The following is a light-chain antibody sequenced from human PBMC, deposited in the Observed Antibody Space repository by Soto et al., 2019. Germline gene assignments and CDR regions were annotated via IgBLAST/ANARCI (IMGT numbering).Light chain of an antibody. CDR3: QQYGSSPYT. V-gene: IGKV3D-20*01. Sequence: EIVLTQSPATLSLSPGERATLSCGASQSVSSSHLAWYQQKPGLAPRLLIYDASSRATGIPDRLSGSGSGTEFTLTISRLQHEDVSVYYYQQYGSSPYTFGQGTKLEIK. CDR2: DAS. J-gene: IGKJ2*01. CDR1: QSVSSSH.